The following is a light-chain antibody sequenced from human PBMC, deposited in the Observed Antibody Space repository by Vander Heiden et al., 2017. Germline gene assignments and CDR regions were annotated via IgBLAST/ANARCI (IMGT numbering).Light chain of an antibody. CDR1: QSVSNY. V-gene: IGKV3-11*01. CDR3: QQRSNWPPLT. CDR2: DAS. Sequence: EIVLTQSPATLSLSPGDRATLPCRASQSVSNYLAWYQQRPGQAPRLLIYDASNRATGIPARFSGSGSGTDFTLTISSLEPEDFAVYYCQQRSNWPPLTFGGGTKVEIK. J-gene: IGKJ4*01.